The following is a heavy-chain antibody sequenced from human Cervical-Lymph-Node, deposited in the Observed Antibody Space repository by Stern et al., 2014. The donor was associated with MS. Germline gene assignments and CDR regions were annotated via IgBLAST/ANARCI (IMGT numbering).Heavy chain of an antibody. CDR1: GGSISSDGDC. V-gene: IGHV4-31*03. CDR2: ISYSGNT. Sequence: QVQLQESGPGLVKPSQTLSLTCTVSGGSISSDGDCGNWIRQLPGKGLEXIGYISYSGNTYNNPSLKSRVTISVDTSKNQFSLKLSSVTAADTAVYYCARDGPQVGAGSFDIWGRGTMVTVSS. D-gene: IGHD1-26*01. CDR3: ARDGPQVGAGSFDI. J-gene: IGHJ3*02.